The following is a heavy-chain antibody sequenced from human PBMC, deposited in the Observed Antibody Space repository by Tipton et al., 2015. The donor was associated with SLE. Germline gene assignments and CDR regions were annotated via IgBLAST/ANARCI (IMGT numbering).Heavy chain of an antibody. CDR1: GGSISTNY. D-gene: IGHD3-9*01. Sequence: TLSLTCIVSGGSISTNYWSWIRQPAGKGLEWIGGVYSSGSTDYNPSLESRVTMSIETSKNEFSLKLRSVTAADTAIYYCAKDAHYNWLISGNWFDPWGQGSLVTVSS. CDR2: VYSSGST. CDR3: AKDAHYNWLISGNWFDP. V-gene: IGHV4-4*07. J-gene: IGHJ5*02.